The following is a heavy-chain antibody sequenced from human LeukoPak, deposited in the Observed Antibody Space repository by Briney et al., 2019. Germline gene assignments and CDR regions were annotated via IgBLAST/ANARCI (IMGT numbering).Heavy chain of an antibody. CDR2: IIPILGIA. J-gene: IGHJ5*01. V-gene: IGHV1-69*02. Sequence: ASVKVSCKASGDTFSDYTVNWVRQGPGQGLEWMGRIIPILGIATYAQKFQDRVTITAERSTSTAYMELSSLRSEDTAVYYCARGRYYGSGSKSWFDSWGQGTPVTVSS. CDR1: GDTFSDYT. D-gene: IGHD3-10*01. CDR3: ARGRYYGSGSKSWFDS.